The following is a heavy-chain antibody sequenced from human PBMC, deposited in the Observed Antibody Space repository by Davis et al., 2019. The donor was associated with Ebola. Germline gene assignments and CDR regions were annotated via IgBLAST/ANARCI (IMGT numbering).Heavy chain of an antibody. J-gene: IGHJ2*01. V-gene: IGHV3-30-3*01. D-gene: IGHD3-22*01. CDR3: ARAYGRVVITTDWYFDL. Sequence: PGGSLRLSCAASGFTFSSYAMHWVRQAPGKGLEWVAVISYDGSNKYYADSVKGRFTISRDNSKNTLYLQMNSLRAEDTAVYYCARAYGRVVITTDWYFDLWGRGTLVTVSS. CDR2: ISYDGSNK. CDR1: GFTFSSYA.